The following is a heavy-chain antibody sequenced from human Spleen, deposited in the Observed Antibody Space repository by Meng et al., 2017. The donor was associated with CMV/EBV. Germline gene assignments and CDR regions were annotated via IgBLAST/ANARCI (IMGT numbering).Heavy chain of an antibody. Sequence: GGSLRLSCAASRFTFSSYAMSWVRQAPGKGLEWVSVIYSGGSTYYADSGKGRFTISRDNSKNTLFLQMNSLRAEDTAVYYCARQSGLRRAFDIWGQGPLVTVSS. CDR3: ARQSGLRRAFDI. J-gene: IGHJ3*02. V-gene: IGHV3-66*02. CDR2: IYSGGST. D-gene: IGHD5-12*01. CDR1: RFTFSSYA.